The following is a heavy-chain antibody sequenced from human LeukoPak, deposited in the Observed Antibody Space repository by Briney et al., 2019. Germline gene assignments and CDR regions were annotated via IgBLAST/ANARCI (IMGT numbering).Heavy chain of an antibody. CDR1: GFTFSNYW. CDR3: VRDGGVSGYDLLDY. Sequence: TGGSLRLSCAASGFTFSNYWMTWVRQAPGKGLEWVAHINQDGSEEHYMDSVKARFTISRGNAKNSLSLQMNSLRAEDTAVYYCVRDGGVSGYDLLDYWGQGTLVTVSS. J-gene: IGHJ4*02. V-gene: IGHV3-7*01. CDR2: INQDGSEE. D-gene: IGHD5-12*01.